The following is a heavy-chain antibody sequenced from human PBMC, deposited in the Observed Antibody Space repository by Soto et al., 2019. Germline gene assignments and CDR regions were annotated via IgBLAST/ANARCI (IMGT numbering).Heavy chain of an antibody. CDR3: AKDLRIGIAAAGTYFDY. D-gene: IGHD6-13*01. J-gene: IGHJ4*02. Sequence: GGSLRLSCAASGFTFSSYAMSWVRQAPGKGLEWVSAISGSGGSTYYADSVKGQFTISRDNSKNTLYLQMNSLRAEDMAVDYCAKDLRIGIAAAGTYFDYWGQGTLVTVSS. V-gene: IGHV3-23*01. CDR1: GFTFSSYA. CDR2: ISGSGGST.